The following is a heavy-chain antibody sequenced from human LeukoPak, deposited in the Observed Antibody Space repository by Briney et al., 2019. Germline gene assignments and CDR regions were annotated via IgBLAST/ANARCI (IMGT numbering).Heavy chain of an antibody. CDR1: GFTFSSYA. V-gene: IGHV3-23*01. D-gene: IGHD4-17*01. CDR2: ISGSGGST. CDR3: AKSDHDYGDYRNAFDI. J-gene: IGHJ3*02. Sequence: GGSLRLSCAASGFTFSSYAMSWVRQAPGKGLEWVSAISGSGGSTYYADSVKGRFTISRDNSKNTLYLQMNSLRAEDTAVHYCAKSDHDYGDYRNAFDIWGQGTMVTVSS.